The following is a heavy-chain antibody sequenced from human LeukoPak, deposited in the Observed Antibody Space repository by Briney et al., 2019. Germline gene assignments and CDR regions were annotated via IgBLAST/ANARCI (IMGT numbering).Heavy chain of an antibody. D-gene: IGHD4-17*01. CDR1: GGTFSRYA. CDR3: ARATVTTSPFDP. CDR2: IIPILGIA. Sequence: SVRVSCKASGGTFSRYAISWVRQAPGQGLEWMGRIIPILGIANYAQKFQGRVTITADKSTSTAYMELSSLRSEDTAVYYCARATVTTSPFDPWGQGTLVTVSS. V-gene: IGHV1-69*04. J-gene: IGHJ5*02.